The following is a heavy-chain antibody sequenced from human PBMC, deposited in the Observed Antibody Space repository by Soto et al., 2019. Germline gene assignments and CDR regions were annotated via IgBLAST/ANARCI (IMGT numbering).Heavy chain of an antibody. V-gene: IGHV4-31*03. J-gene: IGHJ5*02. Sequence: TLSLTCTVFGGSISSGGYYWSWIRQHPGKGLEWIGYIYYSGSTDYSPSLKSRVTISVDTSKNQFSLNLRSVTAADTAAYYCARVPDRWGQGTLVTVSS. CDR1: GGSISSGGYY. D-gene: IGHD2-2*01. CDR3: ARVPDR. CDR2: IYYSGST.